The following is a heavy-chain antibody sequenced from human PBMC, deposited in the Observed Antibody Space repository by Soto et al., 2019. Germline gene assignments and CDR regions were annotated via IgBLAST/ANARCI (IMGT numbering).Heavy chain of an antibody. J-gene: IGHJ5*02. CDR3: ARVGNRFGELLQTYNWFDP. D-gene: IGHD3-10*01. V-gene: IGHV4-59*01. Sequence: SETLSLTCTVSGGSISSYYWSWIRQPPGKGLEWIGYIYYSGSTNYNPSLKSRVTISVDTSKNQFSLKLSSVTAADTAVYYCARVGNRFGELLQTYNWFDPWGQGTLVTVSS. CDR1: GGSISSYY. CDR2: IYYSGST.